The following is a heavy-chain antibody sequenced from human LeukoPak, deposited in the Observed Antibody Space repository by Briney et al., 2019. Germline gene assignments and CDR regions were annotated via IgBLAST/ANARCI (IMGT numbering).Heavy chain of an antibody. J-gene: IGHJ5*02. CDR2: INYRGST. CDR3: ARGAHKSFIRKEIRWFDP. D-gene: IGHD5-24*01. V-gene: IGHV4-31*03. CDR1: GGSVSSASYS. Sequence: SQTLSLTCTVSGGSVSSASYSWTWIRQHPGKGLEWIGNINYRGSTYYNPPLKSRVNISIDTSKNQFSLKLNSVTAADTAVFYCARGAHKSFIRKEIRWFDPWGQGTLVTVSS.